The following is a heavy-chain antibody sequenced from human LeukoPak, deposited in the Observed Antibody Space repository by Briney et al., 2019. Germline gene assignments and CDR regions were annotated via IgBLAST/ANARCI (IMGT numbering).Heavy chain of an antibody. CDR3: ARTRLPYSSSSVAYYFDY. D-gene: IGHD6-6*01. CDR1: GVTFSRYS. Sequence: GGSLRLSCAASGVTFSRYSMNWVRQAPGKGRECGSSISTSSYIDYAESLKCRFTISRDNAKNSLYLQMHRLRAEDTAVYYCARTRLPYSSSSVAYYFDYWGQGTLVTVSS. J-gene: IGHJ4*02. CDR2: ISTSSYI. V-gene: IGHV3-21*01.